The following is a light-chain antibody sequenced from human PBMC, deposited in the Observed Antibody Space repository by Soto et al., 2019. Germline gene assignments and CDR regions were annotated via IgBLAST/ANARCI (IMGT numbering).Light chain of an antibody. CDR1: SSDIGAYDY. J-gene: IGLJ1*01. V-gene: IGLV2-14*03. Sequence: SVLTQPASVSGSPGQSIAISCTGTSSDIGAYDYVSWYQQHPDKAPKLMIYEVSNRPSGVPNRFSGSKSVNTATLTISGLQAEDEADYYCSSHTSSNTRIFGTGTKVTVL. CDR3: SSHTSSNTRI. CDR2: EVS.